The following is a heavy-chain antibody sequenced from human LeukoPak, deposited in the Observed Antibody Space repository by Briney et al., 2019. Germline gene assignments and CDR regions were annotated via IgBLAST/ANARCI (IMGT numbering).Heavy chain of an antibody. J-gene: IGHJ5*02. Sequence: SVKVSCKASGGTFSSYAISWVRQAPGQGLEWMGGIIPTFATANYAQKFQGRVTITTDESTSTAYMELSSLRSEDTAVDYCARQGVVISENWFDPWGEGTVVSVSS. CDR3: ARQGVVISENWFDP. D-gene: IGHD3-22*01. CDR2: IIPTFATA. CDR1: GGTFSSYA. V-gene: IGHV1-69*05.